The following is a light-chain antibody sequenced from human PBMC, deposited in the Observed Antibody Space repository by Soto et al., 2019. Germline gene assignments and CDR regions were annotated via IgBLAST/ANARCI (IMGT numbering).Light chain of an antibody. CDR2: DVS. V-gene: IGLV2-14*01. J-gene: IGLJ1*01. CDR1: SGDVGGYNY. CDR3: SSYTSSSTLV. Sequence: QSVLTQPPSVSGSPGQSITISCTGTSGDVGGYNYVSWYQQHPGKAPKLMIYDVSNRPSGVSNRFSGSKSGNTASLTISGLQAEDEADYYCSSYTSSSTLVFGTGTKVTVL.